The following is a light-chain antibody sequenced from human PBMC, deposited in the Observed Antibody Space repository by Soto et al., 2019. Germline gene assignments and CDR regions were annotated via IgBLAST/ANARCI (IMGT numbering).Light chain of an antibody. Sequence: QSVLTQPASVSGSPGQSITISCTRTSSDVGGYNHVSWYQQHPGKAPKLMIYDVSNRPSGVSNRFSGSKSGNTASLTISGLQAEDEADYYCTSYTTSSTYVFGTGTRSPS. V-gene: IGLV2-14*01. CDR1: SSDVGGYNH. J-gene: IGLJ1*01. CDR3: TSYTTSSTYV. CDR2: DVS.